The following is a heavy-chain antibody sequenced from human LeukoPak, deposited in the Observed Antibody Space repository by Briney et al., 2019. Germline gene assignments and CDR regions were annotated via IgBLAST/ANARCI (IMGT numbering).Heavy chain of an antibody. J-gene: IGHJ4*02. V-gene: IGHV5-51*01. CDR3: ARRDPTTVTAFDY. CDR2: IFPDDPDT. D-gene: IGHD4-17*01. Sequence: GESLKISCRFSGFDFTRDWIGWVRLMPGKGLEWMGIIFPDDPDTRYSPSFQGQVTLSADKSISTAYLQWSSLKASDTAIYYCARRDPTTVTAFDYWGQGTLVTVSS. CDR1: GFDFTRDW.